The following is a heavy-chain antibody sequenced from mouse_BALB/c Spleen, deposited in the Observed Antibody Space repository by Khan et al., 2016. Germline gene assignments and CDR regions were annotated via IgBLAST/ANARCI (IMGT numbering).Heavy chain of an antibody. J-gene: IGHJ1*01. CDR2: ISSGSSTI. D-gene: IGHD1-1*01. Sequence: EVELVESGGGLVQPGGSRKLSCAASGFTFSSFGMHWVRQAPEKGLEWVAYISSGSSTIYYADTVKGRFTISRDNPKNTLFLQMTSLRSEDTAMYYCARRQCYYGWYFDVWGAGTTVTVSS. CDR1: GFTFSSFG. V-gene: IGHV5-17*02. CDR3: ARRQCYYGWYFDV.